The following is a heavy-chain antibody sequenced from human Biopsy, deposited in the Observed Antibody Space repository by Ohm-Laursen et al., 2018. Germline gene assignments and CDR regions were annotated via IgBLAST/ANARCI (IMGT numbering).Heavy chain of an antibody. CDR2: IRGSGTTI. CDR3: ARDGAGCYHGY. D-gene: IGHD4/OR15-4a*01. CDR1: GFTFSDYY. J-gene: IGHJ4*02. Sequence: SLRLSCAASGFTFSDYYMSWIRQAPGKGLEWLSYIRGSGTTIFYADSVKGRFTASRDNAKNSLYLQMNSLTVEDAAVYYCARDGAGCYHGYWGQGTLVTVSS. V-gene: IGHV3-11*01.